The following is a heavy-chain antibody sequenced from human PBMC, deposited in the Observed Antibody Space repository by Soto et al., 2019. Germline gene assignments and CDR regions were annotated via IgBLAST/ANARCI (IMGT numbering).Heavy chain of an antibody. Sequence: SETLSLTCAVYGGSFSGYYWSWIRQPPGKGLEWIGEINHSGSTNYNPSLKSRVTISVDTSKNQFSLKLSSVTAADMAVYYCARLLDNIFALDIWGQGTMVT. CDR2: INHSGST. CDR1: GGSFSGYY. D-gene: IGHD3-9*01. V-gene: IGHV4-34*01. J-gene: IGHJ3*02. CDR3: ARLLDNIFALDI.